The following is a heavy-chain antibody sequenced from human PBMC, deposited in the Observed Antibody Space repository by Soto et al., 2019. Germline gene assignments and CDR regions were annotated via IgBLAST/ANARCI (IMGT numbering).Heavy chain of an antibody. J-gene: IGHJ6*02. D-gene: IGHD3-22*01. Sequence: GGSLRLSCAASVLTFSSYWMSWVRQAPGKGLEWVANIKQDGSEKYYVDSVKGRFTISRDNAKNSLYLQMNSLRAEDTAVYYCASTTSYYYDSSGSEPYGMDVWGQGTTVTVSS. V-gene: IGHV3-7*05. CDR1: VLTFSSYW. CDR2: IKQDGSEK. CDR3: ASTTSYYYDSSGSEPYGMDV.